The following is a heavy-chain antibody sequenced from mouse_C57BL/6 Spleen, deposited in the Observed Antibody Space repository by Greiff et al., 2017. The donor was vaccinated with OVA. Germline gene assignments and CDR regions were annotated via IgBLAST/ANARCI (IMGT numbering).Heavy chain of an antibody. Sequence: DVHLVESGGDLVKPGGSLKLSCAASGFTFSSYGMSWVRQTPDKRLEWVATISSGGSYTYYPDSVKGRFTISRDNAKNTLYLQMSSLKSEDTAMYYCARREFITTVGDYLDYWGQGTTLTVSS. V-gene: IGHV5-6*01. D-gene: IGHD1-1*01. J-gene: IGHJ2*01. CDR3: ARREFITTVGDYLDY. CDR1: GFTFSSYG. CDR2: ISSGGSYT.